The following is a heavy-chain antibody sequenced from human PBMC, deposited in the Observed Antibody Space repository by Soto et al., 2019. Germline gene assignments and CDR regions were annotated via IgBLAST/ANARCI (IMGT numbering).Heavy chain of an antibody. V-gene: IGHV4-4*02. D-gene: IGHD5-18*01. J-gene: IGHJ4*02. CDR1: GGSISGSSW. CDR3: ARGTAMPSRLDD. Sequence: SETLSLTCAVSGGSISGSSWWNWVRQPPGKGLEWIGEVYHSGTTDYNPSLKSRVTISVDKSKNQFSLKLSSVTAADTALYYCARGTAMPSRLDDWSQGTLVTVSS. CDR2: VYHSGTT.